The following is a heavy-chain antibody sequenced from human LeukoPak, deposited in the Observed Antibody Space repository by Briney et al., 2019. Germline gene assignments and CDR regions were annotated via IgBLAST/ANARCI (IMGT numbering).Heavy chain of an antibody. D-gene: IGHD2-2*01. CDR2: ITHSGSN. J-gene: IGHJ3*02. CDR3: ARACSSTSCYLPIDI. CDR1: GGSISSYY. Sequence: SETLSLICTVSGGSISSYYWSWIRQPPGKGLEWIGEITHSGSNNYNPSLKSRVTISVDTSKHQFSLKLSSVTAADTAVYYCARACSSTSCYLPIDIWGQGTMVTVSS. V-gene: IGHV4-34*01.